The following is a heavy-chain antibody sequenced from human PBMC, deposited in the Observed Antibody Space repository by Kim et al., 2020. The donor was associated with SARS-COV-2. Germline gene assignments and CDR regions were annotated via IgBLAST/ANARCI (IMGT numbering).Heavy chain of an antibody. CDR2: ISGSGGST. J-gene: IGHJ4*02. V-gene: IGHV3-23*01. CDR1: GFTFSSYA. CDR3: AKPRIPMVRGVIMYYFDY. Sequence: GGSLRLSCAASGFTFSSYAMSWVRQAPGKGLEWVSAISGSGGSTYYADSVKGRFTISRDNSKNTLYLQMNSLRAEDTAVYYCAKPRIPMVRGVIMYYFDYWGQGTLVTVSS. D-gene: IGHD3-10*01.